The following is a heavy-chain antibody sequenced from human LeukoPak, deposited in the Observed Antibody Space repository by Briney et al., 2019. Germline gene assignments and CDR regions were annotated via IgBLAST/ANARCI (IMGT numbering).Heavy chain of an antibody. CDR2: IKEDGSEK. CDR3: AKDQVVVTAIYYYYYMDV. CDR1: GFTFTSYW. J-gene: IGHJ6*03. D-gene: IGHD2-21*02. Sequence: GGSLRLSCAASGFTFTSYWMSWVRQAPGKGLEWVANIKEDGSEKYYVDSVKGRFTISRDNAKNSLYLQMNSLRAEDTAVYYCAKDQVVVTAIYYYYYMDVWGKGTTVTVSS. V-gene: IGHV3-7*01.